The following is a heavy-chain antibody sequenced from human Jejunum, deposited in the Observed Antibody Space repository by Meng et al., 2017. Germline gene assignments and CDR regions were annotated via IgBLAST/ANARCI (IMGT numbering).Heavy chain of an antibody. J-gene: IGHJ4*02. CDR3: ARRIRGGSYLG. CDR1: GDSFTDYY. Sequence: QLQLLQWGAGLLKPPETMALTCTVYGDSFTDYYWNWIRQPPGKGLEWIGEIHHSGSTNYNPSLESRVTISRDTSKKQFSLRLSSVTAAETAVYYCARRIRGGSYLGWGQGTLVTVSS. D-gene: IGHD1-26*01. V-gene: IGHV4-34*01. CDR2: IHHSGST.